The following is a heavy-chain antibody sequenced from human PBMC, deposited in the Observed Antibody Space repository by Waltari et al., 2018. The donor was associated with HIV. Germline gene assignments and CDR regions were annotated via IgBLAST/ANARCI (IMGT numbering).Heavy chain of an antibody. V-gene: IGHV4-61*02. J-gene: IGHJ4*02. CDR2: LYRSGDT. D-gene: IGHD3-10*01. CDR1: GGAISGGQYY. CDR3: ARAPRSMVSSL. Sequence: QVQLQESGPGLVKPSQTLSLTYTGSGGAISGGQYYWNGNRQPGGKGLEWIGRLYRSGDTNYHPSLKSRVTISLDASNNQCFLKLASVTAADTAIYYCARAPRSMVSSLWGQGTLVTVSS.